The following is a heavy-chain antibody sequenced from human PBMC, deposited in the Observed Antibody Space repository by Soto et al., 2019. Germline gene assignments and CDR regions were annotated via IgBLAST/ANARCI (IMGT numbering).Heavy chain of an antibody. CDR3: ASRGCSGGSCYLFDY. D-gene: IGHD2-15*01. V-gene: IGHV4-39*01. J-gene: IGHJ4*02. CDR1: GGSISSSSYY. CDR2: IYYSGST. Sequence: SETLSLTCTVSGGSISSSSYYWGWIRQPPGKGLEWIGSIYYSGSTYYNPSLKSRVTISVDTSKNQFSLKLSSVTAADTAVYYCASRGCSGGSCYLFDYWGQGTLVTVS.